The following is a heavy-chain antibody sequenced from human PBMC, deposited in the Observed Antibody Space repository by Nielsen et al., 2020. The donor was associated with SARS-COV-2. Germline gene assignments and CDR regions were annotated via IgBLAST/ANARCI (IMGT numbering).Heavy chain of an antibody. V-gene: IGHV3-23*03. CDR3: AREFALRDTAYFDY. Sequence: GESLKISCGASGFTFRTYAMNWVRQAPGKGLQWVSLIYNDGSTKYADSVKGRFTISRDNSRNTVYLQMNSLRPEDTAVYYCAREFALRDTAYFDYWGQGTLVTVSS. D-gene: IGHD5-18*01. J-gene: IGHJ4*02. CDR1: GFTFRTYA. CDR2: IYNDGST.